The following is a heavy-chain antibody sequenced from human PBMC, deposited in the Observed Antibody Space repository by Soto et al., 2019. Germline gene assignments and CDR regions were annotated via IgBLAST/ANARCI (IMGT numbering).Heavy chain of an antibody. CDR1: GFTFSSYA. Sequence: GGSLRLSCAASGFTFSSYAMGWVRQTPGKGLEWVSAISAGGGSTYYADSVKGRFTISRDNSKNTLYLQISSLRAEDTAVYYCAKVYSSGSYFPDYWGKGTLVTVSS. V-gene: IGHV3-23*01. CDR3: AKVYSSGSYFPDY. D-gene: IGHD3-22*01. CDR2: ISAGGGST. J-gene: IGHJ4*02.